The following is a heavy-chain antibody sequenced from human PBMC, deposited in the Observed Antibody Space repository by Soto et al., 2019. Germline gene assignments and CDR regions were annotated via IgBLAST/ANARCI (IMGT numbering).Heavy chain of an antibody. CDR2: IYYSGST. V-gene: IGHV4-59*01. J-gene: IGHJ5*02. CDR3: ARGYDWFDP. CDR1: GDSISSSY. Sequence: SETLSLTCSVSGDSISSSYWSWIRQPPGKGLEWIGYIYYSGSTNYNPSLKSRVTISLDTSKNQFSLKVSSVTAADTAVYYCARGYDWFDPWGQGTLVTSPQ. D-gene: IGHD5-12*01.